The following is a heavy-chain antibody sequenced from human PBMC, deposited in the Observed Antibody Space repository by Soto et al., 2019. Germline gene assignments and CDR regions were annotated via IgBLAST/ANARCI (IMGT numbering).Heavy chain of an antibody. CDR3: ARGDSTDSSNGVCSFFYNHDMDV. CDR1: GYSFTDYH. CDR2: INPKSGGT. J-gene: IGHJ6*04. Sequence: ASVKVSCKASGYSFTDYHIHWVRQAPGQGLEWLGRINPKSGGTSTAQKFQGWVTMTTDTSISTASMELTRLTSDDTAIYYCARGDSTDSSNGVCSFFYNHDMDVWGKGTTVTVSS. D-gene: IGHD2-8*01. V-gene: IGHV1-2*04.